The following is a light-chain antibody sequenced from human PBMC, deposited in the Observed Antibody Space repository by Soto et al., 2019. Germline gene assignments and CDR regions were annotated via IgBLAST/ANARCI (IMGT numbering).Light chain of an antibody. V-gene: IGKV3-15*01. Sequence: EIVLTQSPATLSLTPGERATLCCRASQSVSSYLAWYQQKPCQAPRILMYDASTRATCISARFSGSGSGTEFTLTISSLQSEDFAVYYCQQYHNWPITFALRGRLEI. CDR2: DAS. J-gene: IGKJ5*01. CDR3: QQYHNWPIT. CDR1: QSVSSY.